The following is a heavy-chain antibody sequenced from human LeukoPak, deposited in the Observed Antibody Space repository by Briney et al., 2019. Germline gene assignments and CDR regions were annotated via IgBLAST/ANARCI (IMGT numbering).Heavy chain of an antibody. CDR2: ISSSGNII. J-gene: IGHJ4*02. Sequence: GGSLRLSCAASGFTFSRYIMNWVRQAPGKGLEWVSSISSSGNIIYYADSVRGRFTISRDNAKNSLYLQMNSLRAEDTAVFYCARADYYDSGSFYPLNFWGQGTLVTVSS. CDR3: ARADYYDSGSFYPLNF. V-gene: IGHV3-21*01. CDR1: GFTFSRYI. D-gene: IGHD3-10*01.